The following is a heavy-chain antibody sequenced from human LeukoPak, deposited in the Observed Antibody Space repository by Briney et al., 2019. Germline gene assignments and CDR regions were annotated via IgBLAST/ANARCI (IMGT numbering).Heavy chain of an antibody. Sequence: PSGTLSLTCAVSGGSISSNNWWTWVRQAPGKGLEWIGYIYYSGSTKYNPSLKSRVTISVDASKTQFSLKLNSVTAADTAVYYCARGSRELYYFDYWGQGTLVTVSS. CDR1: GGSISSNNW. CDR2: IYYSGST. V-gene: IGHV4-4*02. CDR3: ARGSRELYYFDY. J-gene: IGHJ4*02. D-gene: IGHD1-7*01.